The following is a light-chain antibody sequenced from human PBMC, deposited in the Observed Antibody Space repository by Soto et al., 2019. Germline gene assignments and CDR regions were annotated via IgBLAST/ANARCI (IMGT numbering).Light chain of an antibody. J-gene: IGKJ1*01. CDR2: AAS. V-gene: IGKV1-12*01. Sequence: EIQMTQTKSSVSASVGDRVTITFRASQGISSWLVWYQQKPGKAPKLLIYAASSLQSGVPSRFSGSGSGTEFTLTIICLEPDDFAVYYCRQSGSLGTSGQGT. CDR3: RQSGSLGT. CDR1: QGISSW.